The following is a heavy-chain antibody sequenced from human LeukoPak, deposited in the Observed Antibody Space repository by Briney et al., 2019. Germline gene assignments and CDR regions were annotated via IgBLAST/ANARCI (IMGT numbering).Heavy chain of an antibody. Sequence: GASVKVSCKASGYTFTNYHINWVRQSTGQGLEWMGWINPNTGDSGFAQPFQGRATITRDTAMTTAYMELSRLTSEATAINFWPRTTAFTALGYDYWGQGTLVTVSS. CDR2: INPNTGDS. CDR3: PRTTAFTALGYDY. V-gene: IGHV1-8*03. CDR1: GYTFTNYH. D-gene: IGHD1-1*01. J-gene: IGHJ4*02.